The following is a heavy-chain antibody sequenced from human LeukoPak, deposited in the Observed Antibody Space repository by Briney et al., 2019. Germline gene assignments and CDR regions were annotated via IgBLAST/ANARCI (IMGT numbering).Heavy chain of an antibody. Sequence: GGSLRLSCAAYGFTFDDYGMSWVRQAPGKGLEWVSGINWNGGSTGYADSVKGRFTISRDNAKNSLYLQMNSLRAEDTALYYCARVAYYYDSSGSHFDYWGQGTLVTVSS. CDR2: INWNGGST. V-gene: IGHV3-20*04. J-gene: IGHJ4*02. D-gene: IGHD3-22*01. CDR3: ARVAYYYDSSGSHFDY. CDR1: GFTFDDYG.